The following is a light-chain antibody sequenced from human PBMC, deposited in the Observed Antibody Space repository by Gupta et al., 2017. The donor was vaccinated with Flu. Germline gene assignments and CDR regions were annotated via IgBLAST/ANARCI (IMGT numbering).Light chain of an antibody. CDR2: TAS. V-gene: IGKV1-39*01. CDR1: QGISSY. CDR3: QQNYN. Sequence: MTQSPSSLSASVGDRVTITCRASQGISSYLNWYQQKPGKAPKLLIHTASTLQTGVPSRFSGSGSGTDFTLTISSLHPEDFATYYCQQNYNFGGGTKVETK. J-gene: IGKJ4*01.